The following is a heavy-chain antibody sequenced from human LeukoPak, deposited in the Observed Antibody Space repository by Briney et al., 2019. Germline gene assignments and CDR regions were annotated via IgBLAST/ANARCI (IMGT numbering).Heavy chain of an antibody. D-gene: IGHD3-22*01. Sequence: GGSLRLSCAASGFTFDDYGMSWVRQAPGKGLEWVSGINWNGGSTGYADSVKGRFTISRDNAKNSLYLQMNSLRAEDTALYYCARDPQGLYDSSGNEGYYFDYWGQGTLVTVSS. V-gene: IGHV3-20*04. CDR3: ARDPQGLYDSSGNEGYYFDY. J-gene: IGHJ4*02. CDR2: INWNGGST. CDR1: GFTFDDYG.